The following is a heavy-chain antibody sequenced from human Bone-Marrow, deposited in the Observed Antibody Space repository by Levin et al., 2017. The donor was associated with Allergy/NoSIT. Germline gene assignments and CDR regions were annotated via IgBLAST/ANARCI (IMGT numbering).Heavy chain of an antibody. V-gene: IGHV4-30-4*01. CDR3: ARNGPYYYGMDV. Sequence: PSETLSLTCTVSGDSITNTDYHWDWVRQSPGKGLEWIGYYYNSGDTDYNPSLKGRASISVDTSRNQFSLRLNSVTVADTAVYYCARNGPYYYGMDVWGKGTPVTVSS. D-gene: IGHD4-17*01. CDR1: GDSITNTDYH. J-gene: IGHJ6*04. CDR2: YYNSGDT.